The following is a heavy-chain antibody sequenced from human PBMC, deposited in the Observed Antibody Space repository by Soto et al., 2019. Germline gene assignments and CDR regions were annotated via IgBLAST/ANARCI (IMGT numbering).Heavy chain of an antibody. D-gene: IGHD2-2*01. CDR3: AREGDCSSTSCYVGYMDV. CDR2: IYYSGST. J-gene: IGHJ6*03. V-gene: IGHV4-59*12. Sequence: SETLSLTCTVSGGSISSYYWSWIRQPPGKGLEWIGYIYYSGSTNYNPSLKSRVTISVDTSKNQFSLKLSSVTAADTAVYYCAREGDCSSTSCYVGYMDVWGKGTTVTVSS. CDR1: GGSISSYY.